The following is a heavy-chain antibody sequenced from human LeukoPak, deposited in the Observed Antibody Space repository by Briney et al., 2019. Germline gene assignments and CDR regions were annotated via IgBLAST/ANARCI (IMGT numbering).Heavy chain of an antibody. D-gene: IGHD4-17*01. CDR2: IWYDGSNK. CDR1: GFTFSSYG. J-gene: IGHJ4*02. Sequence: AGGSLGLSCAASGFTFSSYGMHWVRQAPGKGLEWVAVIWYDGSNKYYADSVKGRFTISRDNSKNTLYLQMNSLRAEDTAVYYCARDPSYGDYALGDYWGQGTLVTVSS. CDR3: ARDPSYGDYALGDY. V-gene: IGHV3-33*01.